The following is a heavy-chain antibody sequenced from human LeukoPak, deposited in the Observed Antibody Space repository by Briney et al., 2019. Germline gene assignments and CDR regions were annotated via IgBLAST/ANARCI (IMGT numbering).Heavy chain of an antibody. J-gene: IGHJ4*02. V-gene: IGHV4-59*01. CDR2: IYYSGST. CDR3: AREPSHCSGGSCYSGSFDY. D-gene: IGHD2-15*01. Sequence: PSETLSLTCTVSGGSISSYYWSWIRQPPGKGLEWIGYIYYSGSTNYNPSLKSRVTISVDTSKNQFSLKLSSVTAADTAVYYCAREPSHCSGGSCYSGSFDYWGQGTLVTASS. CDR1: GGSISSYY.